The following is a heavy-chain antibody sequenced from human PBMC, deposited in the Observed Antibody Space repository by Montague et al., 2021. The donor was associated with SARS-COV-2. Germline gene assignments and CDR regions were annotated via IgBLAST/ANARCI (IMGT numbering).Heavy chain of an antibody. J-gene: IGHJ4*02. CDR3: ARQLPSYCATNKCYPYYFDG. CDR2: ISYTGRT. CDR1: GGSISSPDCY. V-gene: IGHV4-39*01. D-gene: IGHD2-8*01. Sequence: SETLSLTCTVYGGSISSPDCYWGWNRQSPGKGLEWIRSISYTGRTYYNPSLRSRVSFSMDTSKNHFSLSLSSVTVADTAVYFCARQLPSYCATNKCYPYYFDGWGQGAMVTVSS.